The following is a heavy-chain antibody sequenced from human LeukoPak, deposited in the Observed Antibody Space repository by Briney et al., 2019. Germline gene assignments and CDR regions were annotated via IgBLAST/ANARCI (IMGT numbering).Heavy chain of an antibody. Sequence: GGSLRLPCAASGFTFSSYGMHWVRQAPGKGLEWVAFIRYDGSNKYYADSVKGRFTISRDNSKNTLYLQMNSLRAEDTAVYYCAKAKAYYDLWSTPYWGQGTLVTVSS. CDR1: GFTFSSYG. CDR2: IRYDGSNK. D-gene: IGHD3-3*01. V-gene: IGHV3-30*02. CDR3: AKAKAYYDLWSTPY. J-gene: IGHJ4*02.